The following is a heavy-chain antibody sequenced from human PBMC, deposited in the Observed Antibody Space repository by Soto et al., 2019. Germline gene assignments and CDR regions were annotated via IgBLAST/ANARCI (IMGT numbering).Heavy chain of an antibody. CDR2: ISYDGSNK. V-gene: IGHV3-30*18. CDR1: GFTFSSYG. Sequence: QVQLVESGGGVVQPGRSLRLSCAASGFTFSSYGMHWVRQAPGKGLEWVAVISYDGSNKYYADSVKGRFTISRDNSKNTLYLQMNSLRAEDTAVYYCAKDGGGPGGYFDYWGQGTLVTVSS. CDR3: AKDGGGPGGYFDY. J-gene: IGHJ4*02. D-gene: IGHD3-16*01.